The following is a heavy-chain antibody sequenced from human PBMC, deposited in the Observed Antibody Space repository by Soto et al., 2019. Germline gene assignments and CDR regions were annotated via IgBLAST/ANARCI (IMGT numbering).Heavy chain of an antibody. J-gene: IGHJ4*02. CDR3: AKVYGDYGGGFDY. D-gene: IGHD4-17*01. CDR1: GFTFSSYA. Sequence: EVRLLESGGGLVQPGGSLRLSCSASGFTFSSYAMSWVRQAPGKGLEWVSAISGSGGSTYYADSVKGLFTISRDNSKNTLYLQMNSLRAEDTAVYYCAKVYGDYGGGFDYWGQGTLVTVSS. V-gene: IGHV3-23*01. CDR2: ISGSGGST.